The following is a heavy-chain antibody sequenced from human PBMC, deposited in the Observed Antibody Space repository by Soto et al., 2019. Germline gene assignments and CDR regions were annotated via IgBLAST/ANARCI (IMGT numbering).Heavy chain of an antibody. CDR1: GDPVSSGSYY. Sequence: QVQLQESGPGLVQPSQTLSLTCSVSGDPVSSGSYYWTWVRQHPVKGLEWIGYIYHTGSTYYNPSLQSRLILSLVTSRNQFSLHLYSVTAADTAVYFCAAKLGTTHYFDFWGQGSLVAVSS. J-gene: IGHJ4*02. CDR3: AAKLGTTHYFDF. D-gene: IGHD7-27*01. V-gene: IGHV4-31*03. CDR2: IYHTGST.